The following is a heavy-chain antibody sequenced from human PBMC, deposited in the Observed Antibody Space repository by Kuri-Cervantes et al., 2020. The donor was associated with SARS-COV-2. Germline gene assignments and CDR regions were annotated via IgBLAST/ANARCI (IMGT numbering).Heavy chain of an antibody. J-gene: IGHJ4*02. V-gene: IGHV3-23*01. CDR1: GFTFSIFA. CDR3: ATDPDIV. D-gene: IGHD2-15*01. CDR2: ISGSGATT. Sequence: GGSLRLSCAASGFTFSIFALSWVRKAPGKGLEWVSSISGSGATTFFAASVKGRFTISRDNSKNTLYLQMNSLRVEDTAVYYCATDPDIVWGQGTLVTVSS.